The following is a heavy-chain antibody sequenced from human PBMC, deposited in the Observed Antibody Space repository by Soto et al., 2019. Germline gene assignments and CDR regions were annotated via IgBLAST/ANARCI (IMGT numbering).Heavy chain of an antibody. V-gene: IGHV3-15*07. D-gene: IGHD1-1*01. CDR1: GFTFSNAW. CDR3: TSRIRTTNDY. Sequence: EVQLVESGGGLVKPGGSLRLSCAASGFTFSNAWMNWVRQAPGKGLEWVGRVKSKSNGETTDYAVPAKGRFTISRDDSINTVYLQMNSLQTEDTAVYYCTSRIRTTNDYWGQGTLVTVSP. CDR2: VKSKSNGETT. J-gene: IGHJ4*02.